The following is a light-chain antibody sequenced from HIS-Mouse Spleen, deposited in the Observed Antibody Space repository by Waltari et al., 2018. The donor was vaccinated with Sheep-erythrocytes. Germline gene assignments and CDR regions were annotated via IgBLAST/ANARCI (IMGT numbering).Light chain of an antibody. J-gene: IGLJ1*01. CDR3: CSYAGSYNHV. CDR1: SSDVGGYNY. Sequence: QSALTQPRSVSGSPGQSVTISCTGTSSDVGGYNYVSWYQQHPGKAPKLMIYDVRKRPSGFPYRFSGSKSGNTASLTISGLQAEDEADYYCCSYAGSYNHVFATGTKVTVL. V-gene: IGLV2-11*01. CDR2: DVR.